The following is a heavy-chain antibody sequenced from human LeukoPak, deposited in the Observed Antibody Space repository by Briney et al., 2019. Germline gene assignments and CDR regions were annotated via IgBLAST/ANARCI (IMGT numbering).Heavy chain of an antibody. CDR3: TNQPGATRFDWYFDL. CDR1: GGSISSYY. J-gene: IGHJ2*01. V-gene: IGHV4-59*12. D-gene: IGHD1-26*01. Sequence: AETLSLTSTVSGGSISSYYLSWIRQRPGKGLEWIGYIYYSGSTNYNPSLKSRVTISVDTSKNQFSLKLSSVTAADTAIYYGTNQPGATRFDWYFDLWGRGTLVTVSS. CDR2: IYYSGST.